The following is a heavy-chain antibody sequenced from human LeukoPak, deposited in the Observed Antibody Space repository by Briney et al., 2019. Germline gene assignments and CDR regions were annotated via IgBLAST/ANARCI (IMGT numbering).Heavy chain of an antibody. Sequence: GGSLRLSCAASGFTFSSYAMSWVRQAPGKGLEWVSAISGSGGSTYYADSVKGRFTISRDNSKNTLYLQMNSLRAEDTAVYYCPKARPYSVVAPTGYFDYWGQGTLVTVSS. CDR3: PKARPYSVVAPTGYFDY. CDR1: GFTFSSYA. CDR2: ISGSGGST. D-gene: IGHD2-15*01. J-gene: IGHJ4*02. V-gene: IGHV3-23*01.